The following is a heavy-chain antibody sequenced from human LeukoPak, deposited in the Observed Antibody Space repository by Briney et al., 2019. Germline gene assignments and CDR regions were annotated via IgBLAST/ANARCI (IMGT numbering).Heavy chain of an antibody. D-gene: IGHD5-12*01. Sequence: GGSLRLSCAASGFTFSSYGMHWVRQAPGKGLEWVAVTWYDGSNKYYADSVKGRFTISRDNSKNTLYLQMNSLRAEDTAVYYCAKVGDRVAFDIWGQGTMVTVSS. CDR3: AKVGDRVAFDI. V-gene: IGHV3-33*06. CDR2: TWYDGSNK. J-gene: IGHJ3*02. CDR1: GFTFSSYG.